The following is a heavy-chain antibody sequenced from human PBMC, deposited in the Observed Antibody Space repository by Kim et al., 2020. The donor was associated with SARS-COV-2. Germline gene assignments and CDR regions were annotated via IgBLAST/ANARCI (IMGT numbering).Heavy chain of an antibody. CDR1: GGSISSYY. V-gene: IGHV4-59*01. Sequence: SETLSLTCTVSGGSISSYYWSWIRQPPGKGLEWIGYIYYSGSTNYNPSLKSRVTISVDTSKNQFSLKLSSVTAADTAVYYCARMELGRRVDYWGQGTQVT. J-gene: IGHJ4*02. D-gene: IGHD7-27*01. CDR3: ARMELGRRVDY. CDR2: IYYSGST.